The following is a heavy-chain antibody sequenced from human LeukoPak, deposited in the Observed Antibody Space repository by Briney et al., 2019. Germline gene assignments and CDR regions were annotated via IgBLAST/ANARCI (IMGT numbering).Heavy chain of an antibody. Sequence: SETLSLTCIVSGGSIRRCVYYCRCIRQPPEKGLEWSGYIYYSGSTYYNPSRRSRVTISVDTSKKQFSLKLNSVTAADTAVYYCARLTFTVTTPLEFDYWGQGTLVTVSS. V-gene: IGHV4-31*03. D-gene: IGHD4-17*01. J-gene: IGHJ4*02. CDR2: IYYSGST. CDR3: ARLTFTVTTPLEFDY. CDR1: GGSIRRCVYY.